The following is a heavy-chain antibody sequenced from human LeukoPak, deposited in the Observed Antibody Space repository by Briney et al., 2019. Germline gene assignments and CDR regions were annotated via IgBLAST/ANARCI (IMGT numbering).Heavy chain of an antibody. CDR3: AKDYVAIPGPGAFDI. CDR1: GFIFSDFW. Sequence: PGGSLRLSCAASGFIFSDFWMTWVRQAPGKGLEWVANMNQDGNEKRYVDSVKGRFTISRDNAKNSLYLQMNSLRAEDMALYYCAKDYVAIPGPGAFDIWGQGTMVTVSS. V-gene: IGHV3-7*03. CDR2: MNQDGNEK. D-gene: IGHD2-2*02. J-gene: IGHJ3*02.